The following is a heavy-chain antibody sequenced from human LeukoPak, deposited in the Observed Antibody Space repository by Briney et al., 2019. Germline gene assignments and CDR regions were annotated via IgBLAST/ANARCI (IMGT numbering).Heavy chain of an antibody. J-gene: IGHJ6*02. CDR3: ARDGNSAARYYYYGMDV. CDR1: GDSVSSNSAA. V-gene: IGHV6-1*01. Sequence: SQTLSLTYAISGDSVSSNSAAWNWIRQSPSRGLEWLGRTYYRSKWYNDYAVSVKSRITINPDTSKNQFSLQLNSVTPEDTAVYYCARDGNSAARYYYYGMDVWGQGTTVTVSS. CDR2: TYYRSKWYN. D-gene: IGHD6-6*01.